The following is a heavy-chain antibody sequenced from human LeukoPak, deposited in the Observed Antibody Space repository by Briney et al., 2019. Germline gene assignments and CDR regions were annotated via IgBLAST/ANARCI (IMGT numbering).Heavy chain of an antibody. D-gene: IGHD2-15*01. Sequence: GGSLRLSCAASGFTFSSYAMSWVRQAPGKGLEWVSVIYSGGSTYYADSVKGRFTISRDNSKNTLYLQMNSLRAEDTAVYYCARVSGGSFNWFDPWGQGTLVTVSS. CDR2: IYSGGST. J-gene: IGHJ5*02. CDR3: ARVSGGSFNWFDP. V-gene: IGHV3-53*01. CDR1: GFTFSSYA.